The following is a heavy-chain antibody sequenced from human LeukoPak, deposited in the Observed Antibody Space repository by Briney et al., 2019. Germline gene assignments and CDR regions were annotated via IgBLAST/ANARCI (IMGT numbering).Heavy chain of an antibody. V-gene: IGHV4-34*01. J-gene: IGHJ3*02. Sequence: SETLSLTCAVYGGSFSGYYWSWIRQPPGKGLEWIGEINHSGSTNYNPSLKSRVTISVDTSKNQFSLKLSSVTAADTAVYYCARGYGAFDIWGQGTMVTVSS. CDR3: ARGYGAFDI. D-gene: IGHD3-10*01. CDR2: INHSGST. CDR1: GGSFSGYY.